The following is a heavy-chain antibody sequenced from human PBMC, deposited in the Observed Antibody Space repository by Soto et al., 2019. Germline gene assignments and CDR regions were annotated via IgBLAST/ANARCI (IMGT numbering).Heavy chain of an antibody. CDR2: IYYSGST. J-gene: IGHJ4*02. CDR3: ARGSYDFWSDY. CDR1: GGSVRDGSYY. V-gene: IGHV4-61*01. D-gene: IGHD3-3*01. Sequence: SETLSLTCTVSGGSVRDGSYYWAWLRQPPGKGLEWIGHIYYSGSTNYNPSLKSRVTISVDTSKNQFSLKLSSVTAADTAVYYCARGSYDFWSDYWGQGTLVTVSS.